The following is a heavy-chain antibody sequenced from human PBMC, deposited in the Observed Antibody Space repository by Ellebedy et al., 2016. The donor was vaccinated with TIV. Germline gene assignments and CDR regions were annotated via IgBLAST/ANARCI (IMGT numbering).Heavy chain of an antibody. D-gene: IGHD6-19*01. CDR2: ISGHRITT. CDR1: GFIINSHG. V-gene: IGHV3-30*13. Sequence: PGGSLRLSCAASGFIINSHGMRSVRYALGKSLECVAVISGHRITTYYADSVKGRFTISRDNSNNSLYLQMNSRRAEDTAVYFCTKEGAVAGAPAYLAYDYWGQGTLVTVSS. J-gene: IGHJ4*02. CDR3: TKEGAVAGAPAYLAYDY.